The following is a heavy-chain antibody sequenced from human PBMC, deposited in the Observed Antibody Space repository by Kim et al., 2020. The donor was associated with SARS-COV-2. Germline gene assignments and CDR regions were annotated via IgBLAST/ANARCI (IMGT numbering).Heavy chain of an antibody. CDR1: GGSISSSSYY. CDR2: IYYSGST. Sequence: SETLSLTCTVSGGSISSSSYYWGWIRQPPGKGLEWIGSIYYSGSTYYNPSLKSRVTISVDTSKNQFSLKLSSVTAADTAVYYCARLGRDDSSGYYGYYFD. J-gene: IGHJ4*01. D-gene: IGHD3-22*01. V-gene: IGHV4-39*01. CDR3: ARLGRDDSSGYYGYYFD.